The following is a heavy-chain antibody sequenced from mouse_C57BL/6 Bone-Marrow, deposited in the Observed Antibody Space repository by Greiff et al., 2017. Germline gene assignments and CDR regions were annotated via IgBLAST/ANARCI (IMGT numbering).Heavy chain of an antibody. D-gene: IGHD1-1*01. CDR1: GFTFTDYY. Sequence: EVKVVESGGGLVQPGGSLSLSCAASGFTFTDYYMSWVRQPPGKALEWLGFIRNKANGYTTEYSASVKGRFTISRDNSQSILYLQMNALRAEDSATYYCAIFYGSSYVYAMDYWGQGTSVTVSS. CDR2: IRNKANGYTT. J-gene: IGHJ4*01. V-gene: IGHV7-3*01. CDR3: AIFYGSSYVYAMDY.